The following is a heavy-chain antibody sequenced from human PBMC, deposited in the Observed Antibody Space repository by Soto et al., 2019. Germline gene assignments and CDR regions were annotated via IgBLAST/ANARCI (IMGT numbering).Heavy chain of an antibody. D-gene: IGHD3-9*01. CDR1: VFSRTNTGVT. J-gene: IGHJ5*01. V-gene: IGHV2-5*01. Sequence: QITLKESGPSLVKPTQPLTLTCTFSVFSRTNTGVTVCWIRLPPVKALEWLALVYWHDDKRYNPSLRNRLTIAKDTSKNRVVLTLANVGPVDTATYYCAHSHFEILTGPFDSWGQGTLVTVSS. CDR2: VYWHDDK. CDR3: AHSHFEILTGPFDS.